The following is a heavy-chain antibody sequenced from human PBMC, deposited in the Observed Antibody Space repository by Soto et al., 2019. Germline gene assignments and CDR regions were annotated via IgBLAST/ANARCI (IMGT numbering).Heavy chain of an antibody. V-gene: IGHV4-39*01. Sequence: SETLSVTCTVSGGSISSSSYYWGWIRQPPGKGLEWIGSIYYSGSTYYNPSLKSRVTISVDTSKNQFSLKLSSVTAADTAVYYCARLTRYSGYLDYWGQGTLVTVSS. CDR2: IYYSGST. CDR1: GGSISSSSYY. J-gene: IGHJ4*02. CDR3: ARLTRYSGYLDY. D-gene: IGHD5-12*01.